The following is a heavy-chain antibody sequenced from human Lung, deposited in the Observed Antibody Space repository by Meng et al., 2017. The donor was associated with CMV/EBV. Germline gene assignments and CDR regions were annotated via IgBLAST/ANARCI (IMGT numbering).Heavy chain of an antibody. V-gene: IGHV4-4*02. D-gene: IGHD6-19*01. J-gene: IGHJ4*02. CDR2: IYHSGST. CDR3: ASFPPPGKQWLVTDY. Sequence: QGRLTKSGPGLVKPSGTLSLPCAVSGGSISSSNWWSWVRQPPGKGLEWIGEIYHSGSTNYNPSLKSRVTISVDKSKNQFSLKLSSVTAADTAVYYCASFPPPGKQWLVTDYWGQGTLVTSPQ. CDR1: GGSISSSNW.